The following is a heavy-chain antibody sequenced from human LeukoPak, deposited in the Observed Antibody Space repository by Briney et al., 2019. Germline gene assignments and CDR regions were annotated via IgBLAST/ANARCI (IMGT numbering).Heavy chain of an antibody. D-gene: IGHD4-23*01. V-gene: IGHV1-8*01. Sequence: ASVKVSCKASGYTFTSYDINWVRQATGQGLEWMGWMNPNSGNTGYAQKFQGRVTMTRNTSISTAYMELNSLRAEDTALYYCAKSHLNYGGNPDYWGQGTLVTVSS. CDR2: MNPNSGNT. CDR1: GYTFTSYD. CDR3: AKSHLNYGGNPDY. J-gene: IGHJ4*02.